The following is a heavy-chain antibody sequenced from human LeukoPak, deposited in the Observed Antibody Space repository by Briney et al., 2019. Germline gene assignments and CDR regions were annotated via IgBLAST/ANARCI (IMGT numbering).Heavy chain of an antibody. V-gene: IGHV3-33*05. D-gene: IGHD3-22*01. CDR2: ISYDGNNK. CDR3: ATYYYDSSGYYPDAFDI. CDR1: GFTFSTSG. J-gene: IGHJ3*02. Sequence: PGGSLRLSCAASGFTFSTSGMHWVRQAPGKGLEWVAVISYDGNNKYYADSVKGRFTISRDNSKNTLYLQMNSLRAEGTAVYYCATYYYDSSGYYPDAFDIWGQGTMVTVSS.